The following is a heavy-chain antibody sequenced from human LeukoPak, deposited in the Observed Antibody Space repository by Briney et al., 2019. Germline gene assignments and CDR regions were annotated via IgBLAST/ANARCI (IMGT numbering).Heavy chain of an antibody. V-gene: IGHV3-30*03. CDR2: ISYDGSNK. J-gene: IGHJ6*02. Sequence: GGSLRLSCAASGFTFSSYGMHWVRQAPGKGLEWVAVISYDGSNKYYADSVKGRFTISRDNSKNTLYLQMNSLRAEDTAVYYCARDCSITGTYYDFWSGYYDYYYYGMDVWGQGTTVTVSS. CDR3: ARDCSITGTYYDFWSGYYDYYYYGMDV. D-gene: IGHD3-3*01. CDR1: GFTFSSYG.